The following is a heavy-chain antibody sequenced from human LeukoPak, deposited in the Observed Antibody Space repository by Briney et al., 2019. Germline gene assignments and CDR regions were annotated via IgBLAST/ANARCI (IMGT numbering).Heavy chain of an antibody. CDR1: GGSISSTSYS. CDR2: IYYSGST. D-gene: IGHD6-13*01. Sequence: SETLSLTCTVSGGSISSTSYSWGWIRQPPGKGLEWIGYIYYSGSTNYNPSLKSRVTISVDTSKNQFSLKLSSVTAADTAVYYCARVSSSWYDYYYYMDVWGKGTTVTISS. CDR3: ARVSSSWYDYYYYMDV. V-gene: IGHV4-61*05. J-gene: IGHJ6*03.